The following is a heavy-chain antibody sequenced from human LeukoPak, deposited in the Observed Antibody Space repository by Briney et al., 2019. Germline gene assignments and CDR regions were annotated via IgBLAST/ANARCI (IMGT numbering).Heavy chain of an antibody. J-gene: IGHJ5*02. CDR1: GFALNTYE. Sequence: PGGSLRLSCAASGFALNTYEMNWVRQAPGKGLEWIADITISGHTKNYADSVKGRFTISRDNAGTSLYLQMNSLRVEDTGVYYCARGDPHADLWGQGTLVPVSS. V-gene: IGHV3-48*03. CDR3: ARGDPHADL. CDR2: ITISGHTK.